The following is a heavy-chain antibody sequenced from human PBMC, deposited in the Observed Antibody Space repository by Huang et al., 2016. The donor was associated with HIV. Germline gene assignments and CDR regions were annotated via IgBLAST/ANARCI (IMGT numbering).Heavy chain of an antibody. Sequence: EVLLVQSGAELKEPGESLKISCKASGYGFSGYWIGWVRQKPGKGREWMGIIYARDSETKNSPSCDGQVTISADKSTRTAYLQWESLKAPDTASYFCARQVDGFRSHFDFWGQGTLVSVSS. V-gene: IGHV5-51*01. CDR2: IYARDSET. CDR1: GYGFSGYW. CDR3: ARQVDGFRSHFDF. J-gene: IGHJ4*02. D-gene: IGHD5-18*01.